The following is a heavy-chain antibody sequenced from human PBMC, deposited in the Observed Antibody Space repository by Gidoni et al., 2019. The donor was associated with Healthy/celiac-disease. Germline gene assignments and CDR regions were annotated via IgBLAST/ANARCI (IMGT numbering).Heavy chain of an antibody. D-gene: IGHD6-13*01. V-gene: IGHV2-70*04. CDR2: IDWDDDK. Sequence: QVTLKESGPALVKPTQTLTLTCTFSGFSLSTSGMRVSWIRQPPGKALEWLARIDWDDDKFYSTSLKTRLTISKDTSKNQVVLTMTNMDPVDTATYYCARTPGVAAAGWYFDLWTRGTLVTVSS. CDR1: GFSLSTSGMR. J-gene: IGHJ2*01. CDR3: ARTPGVAAAGWYFDL.